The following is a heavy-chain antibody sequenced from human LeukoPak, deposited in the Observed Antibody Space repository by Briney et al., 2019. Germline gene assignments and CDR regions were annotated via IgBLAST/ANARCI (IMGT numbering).Heavy chain of an antibody. D-gene: IGHD6-13*01. Sequence: ASVKVSCKASGYTFTSYDINWVRQATGQGLEWMGWMNPNSGNTGYAQKFQGRVTMTRNTSISTVYMELSSLRSEDTAVYYCARGIIAVAGSAWFDPWGQGTLVTVSS. CDR2: MNPNSGNT. CDR1: GYTFTSYD. CDR3: ARGIIAVAGSAWFDP. J-gene: IGHJ5*02. V-gene: IGHV1-8*01.